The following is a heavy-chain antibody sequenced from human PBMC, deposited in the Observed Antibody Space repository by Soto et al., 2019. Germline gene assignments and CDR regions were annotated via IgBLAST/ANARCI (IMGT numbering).Heavy chain of an antibody. CDR2: VHHSWGS. J-gene: IGHJ6*02. V-gene: IGHV4-59*08. Sequence: QVQLQESGPGLVKPSETLSLSCTVSGGSISSYYWSWFRQSPGKRMEWIGYVHHSWGSSYNPSLQSRVAISLDPSKSQFSLKGPYVTATDPAVYYCARQGFGPLHGLVDVWGQGTTVTVSS. CDR1: GGSISSYY. D-gene: IGHD3-10*01. CDR3: ARQGFGPLHGLVDV.